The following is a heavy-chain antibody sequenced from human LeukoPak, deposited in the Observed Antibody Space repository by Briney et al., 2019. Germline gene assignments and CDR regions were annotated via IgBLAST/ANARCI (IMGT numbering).Heavy chain of an antibody. CDR1: GYTFTGSY. V-gene: IGHV1-2*02. J-gene: IGHJ4*02. Sequence: GASVKVSCKASGYTFTGSYIHWVRQAPGQGLEWMGWINPNTGGTNYAQKFQGRVTMTRDTSISTAYMELSRLRSDDTAVYYCARAEGDYLLDYWGQGTLVTVSS. D-gene: IGHD4-17*01. CDR2: INPNTGGT. CDR3: ARAEGDYLLDY.